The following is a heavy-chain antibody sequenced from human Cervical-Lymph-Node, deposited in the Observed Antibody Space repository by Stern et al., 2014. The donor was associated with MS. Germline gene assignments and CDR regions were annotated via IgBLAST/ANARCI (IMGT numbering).Heavy chain of an antibody. J-gene: IGHJ4*02. CDR1: GYTFTGFF. D-gene: IGHD2-15*01. CDR2: INPNTGVT. V-gene: IGHV1-2*04. Sequence: QVQLVQSGAEVKKPGASVKVSCTASGYTFTGFFLHWLRQAPGQGLEWVGWINPNTGVTKSAQKFQGWVTLTRDTSINTVYMELNRLKSDDTAVFYCARGYPFFDNWGQGTLVTVSS. CDR3: ARGYPFFDN.